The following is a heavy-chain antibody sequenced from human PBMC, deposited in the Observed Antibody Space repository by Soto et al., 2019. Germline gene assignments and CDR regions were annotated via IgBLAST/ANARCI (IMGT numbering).Heavy chain of an antibody. D-gene: IGHD2-21*01. CDR3: ARGPHCYCGRYVLVV. Sequence: EVHLVESGGRLVQRGGSLRLSCSGSGFIFGDHVMDWVRQAPGRGREGVAGLSGSGNSPFFRDSVKGRFTISRVNSKNTVYLELNNLRDEAADMYFCARGPHCYCGRYVLVVWGLGTFVSVS. V-gene: IGHV3-23*04. J-gene: IGHJ4*02. CDR2: LSGSGNSP. CDR1: GFIFGDHV.